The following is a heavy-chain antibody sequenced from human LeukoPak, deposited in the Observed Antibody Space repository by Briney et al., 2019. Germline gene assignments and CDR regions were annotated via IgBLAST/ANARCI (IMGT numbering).Heavy chain of an antibody. V-gene: IGHV1-18*01. D-gene: IGHD3-10*01. CDR3: ARDSPDGSGTYYNDSPDW. Sequence: GASVKVSCEASGYSFSSYGISWVRQAPGQGLKWMGWISGYNGTANYRQKVKRRVTMTTDTSPSTAYMDLRRLKSDDTDIYYCARDSPDGSGTYYNDSPDWWGQGTLVTVSS. CDR1: GYSFSSYG. CDR2: ISGYNGTA. J-gene: IGHJ4*02.